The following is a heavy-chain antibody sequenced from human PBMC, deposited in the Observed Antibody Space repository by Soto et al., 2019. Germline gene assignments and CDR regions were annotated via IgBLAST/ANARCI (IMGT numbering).Heavy chain of an antibody. V-gene: IGHV4-34*01. CDR1: VGSFSGYY. Sequence: SETLSLTCAVYVGSFSGYYWSWIRQPPGKGLEWIGEINHSGSTYYNPSLKSRVTISVDTSKNQFSLKLSSVTAADTAVYYCARHPMWLTYFDYWGQGTLVTVSS. CDR3: ARHPMWLTYFDY. CDR2: INHSGST. D-gene: IGHD5-12*01. J-gene: IGHJ4*02.